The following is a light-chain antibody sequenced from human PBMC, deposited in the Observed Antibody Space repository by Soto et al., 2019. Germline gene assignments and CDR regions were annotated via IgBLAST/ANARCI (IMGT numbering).Light chain of an antibody. Sequence: QSALTQPASVSGSPGQSITISCTGTSNDVGGYAYVSWYQQYPGKAPKHVISEVSNRPSGVSHRFSGARSGNTASLTISGLQAEDEADYHCCSYTGNPTPGFGGGTKLTVL. V-gene: IGLV2-14*01. CDR1: SNDVGGYAY. J-gene: IGLJ3*02. CDR2: EVS. CDR3: CSYTGNPTPG.